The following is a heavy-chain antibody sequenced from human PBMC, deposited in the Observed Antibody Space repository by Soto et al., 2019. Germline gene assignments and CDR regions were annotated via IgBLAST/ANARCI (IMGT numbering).Heavy chain of an antibody. V-gene: IGHV1-18*01. CDR2: VSAYNGKT. CDR1: GYTFDNYG. J-gene: IGHJ4*02. CDR3: ARWGDGTYMADS. Sequence: QVQLVQSGAEVKKPGASVKVSCKASGYTFDNYGITWVRQAPGQGLEWMAWVSAYNGKTNFAQKFQDRITMTTDTSTSTAYMDLRSLRSDDTAVYYCARWGDGTYMADSWGQGTRVTISS. D-gene: IGHD1-26*01.